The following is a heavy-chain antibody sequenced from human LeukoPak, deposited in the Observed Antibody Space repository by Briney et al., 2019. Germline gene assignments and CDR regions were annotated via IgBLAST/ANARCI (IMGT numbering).Heavy chain of an antibody. CDR3: ARPYSMVRGVITFDAFDV. J-gene: IGHJ3*01. Sequence: GGSLRLSCAASGFTFSSYSMNWVRQAPGKGLEWVSGIHWNGGRTSYADSVKGRFTISRDNAKNSLYLQMNSLRPEDTALYYCARPYSMVRGVITFDAFDVWGQGTMVTVSS. CDR1: GFTFSSYS. CDR2: IHWNGGRT. V-gene: IGHV3-20*04. D-gene: IGHD3-10*01.